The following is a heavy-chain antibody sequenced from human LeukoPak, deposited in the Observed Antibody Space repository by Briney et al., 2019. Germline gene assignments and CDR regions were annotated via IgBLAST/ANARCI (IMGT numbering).Heavy chain of an antibody. V-gene: IGHV3-11*04. J-gene: IGHJ4*02. Sequence: PGGSLRLSCAASGFTFSDYYMSWIRQAPGKGLEWVSYISSSGSTIYYADSVKGRFTISRDNAKNSLYLQMDSLRAEDTAVYYCARDPFHPGPLAFDYWGQGTLVTVST. CDR3: ARDPFHPGPLAFDY. CDR2: ISSSGSTI. CDR1: GFTFSDYY.